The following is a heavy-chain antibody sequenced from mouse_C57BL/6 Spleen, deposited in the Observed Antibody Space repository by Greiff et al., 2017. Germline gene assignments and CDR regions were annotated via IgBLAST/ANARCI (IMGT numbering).Heavy chain of an antibody. J-gene: IGHJ2*01. CDR1: GYTFTSYW. V-gene: IGHV1-50*01. Sequence: QVQLKQPGAELVKPGASVKLSCKASGYTFTSYWMQWVKQRPGQGLEWIGEIDPSDSYTNYNQKFKGKATLTVDTSSSTAYMQLSSLTSEDSAVYYCAKSKIHYYGSSTDFDYWGQGTTLTVS. D-gene: IGHD1-1*01. CDR2: IDPSDSYT. CDR3: AKSKIHYYGSSTDFDY.